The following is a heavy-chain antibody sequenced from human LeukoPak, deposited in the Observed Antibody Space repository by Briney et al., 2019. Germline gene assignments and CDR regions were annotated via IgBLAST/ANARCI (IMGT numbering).Heavy chain of an antibody. CDR2: ISGRGDRT. D-gene: IGHD1-26*01. J-gene: IGHJ4*02. CDR1: GFTFSSYA. V-gene: IGHV3-23*01. CDR3: AKDFVPRGGSYFPGFDY. Sequence: PGGSLRLSCAASGFTFSSYAMSWVRQAPGKGLEWVSTISGRGDRTYYGDSVKGRFTISRDKSKNTLYLQMNSLRAEDTAVYYCAKDFVPRGGSYFPGFDYWGQGTLVIVSS.